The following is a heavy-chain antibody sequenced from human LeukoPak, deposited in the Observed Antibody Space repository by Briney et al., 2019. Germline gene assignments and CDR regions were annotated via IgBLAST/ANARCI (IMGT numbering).Heavy chain of an antibody. V-gene: IGHV3-33*06. D-gene: IGHD2-15*01. CDR2: IWYDGSNK. J-gene: IGHJ6*03. CDR3: AKDLRCCSFYYMDV. CDR1: GFTFSSYG. Sequence: PGRSLRLSCAASGFTFSSYGMHWVRQAPGKGREWVAVIWYDGSNKYYADSVKGRFTISRDNSKNTLYLQMNSLRAEDTAVYYCAKDLRCCSFYYMDVWGKGTTVTVSS.